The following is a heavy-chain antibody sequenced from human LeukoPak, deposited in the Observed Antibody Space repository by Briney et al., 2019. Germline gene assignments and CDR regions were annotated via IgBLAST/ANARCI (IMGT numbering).Heavy chain of an antibody. CDR1: GGSFSGYY. CDR3: AGEEMATITAGGY. J-gene: IGHJ4*02. CDR2: INHSGST. Sequence: PSETLSLTCAVYGGSFSGYYWSWIRQPPGKGLEWIGEINHSGSTNYNPSLKSRVTMSVDTSKNQFSLKLSSVTAADTAVYYCAGEEMATITAGGYWGQGTLVTVSS. D-gene: IGHD5-24*01. V-gene: IGHV4-34*01.